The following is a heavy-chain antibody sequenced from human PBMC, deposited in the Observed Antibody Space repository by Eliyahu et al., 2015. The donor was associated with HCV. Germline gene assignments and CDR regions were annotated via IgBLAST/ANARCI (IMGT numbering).Heavy chain of an antibody. CDR1: GFTVSSNY. Sequence: EVQLVESGGGLIQPGGSLRLSCAASGFTVSSNYMSWVRQAPGKGLEWVSXIXSGGSTYYADSVKXRFTISRDNSKNTLYLQMNSLRAEDTAVYYCASARGRRGLVVVAATPHYWGQRTLVTVSS. V-gene: IGHV3-53*01. J-gene: IGHJ4*02. D-gene: IGHD2-15*01. CDR2: IXSGGST. CDR3: ASARGRRGLVVVAATPHY.